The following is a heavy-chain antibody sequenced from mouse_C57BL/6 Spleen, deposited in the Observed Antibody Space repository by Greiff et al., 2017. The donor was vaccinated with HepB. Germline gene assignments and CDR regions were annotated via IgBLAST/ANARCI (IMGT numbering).Heavy chain of an antibody. CDR2: FHPYNDDT. J-gene: IGHJ3*01. CDR1: GYTFTTYP. D-gene: IGHD2-4*01. V-gene: IGHV1-47*01. CDR3: ARPDYDAEGAWFAY. Sequence: VKLMESGAELVKPGASVKMSCKASGYTFTTYPIEWMKQNHGKSLEWIGNFHPYNDDTKYNEKFKGKATLTVEKSSSTVYLELSRLTSDDSAVYYCARPDYDAEGAWFAYWGQGTLVTVSA.